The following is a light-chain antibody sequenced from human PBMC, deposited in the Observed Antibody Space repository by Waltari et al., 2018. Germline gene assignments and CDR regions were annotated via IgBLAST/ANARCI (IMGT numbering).Light chain of an antibody. V-gene: IGLV2-8*01. CDR1: SRDIGSYNF. J-gene: IGLJ2*01. CDR3: SSYADTNTVV. Sequence: QSALTQPPSASGSPGQSVTISCTGTSRDIGSYNFVSWYQQPAGRAPKRINHEDIKWPEGVPSRFSGSKSGNVASLTVSGLQAEDEADYYCSSYADTNTVVFGGGTKLTVL. CDR2: EDI.